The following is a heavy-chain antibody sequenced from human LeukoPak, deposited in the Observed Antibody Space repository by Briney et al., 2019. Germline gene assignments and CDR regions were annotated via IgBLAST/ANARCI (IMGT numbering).Heavy chain of an antibody. D-gene: IGHD1-26*01. CDR3: ARSGRGGAFDI. CDR2: ISSSSSTI. CDR1: GFTFSSYG. J-gene: IGHJ3*02. V-gene: IGHV3-48*01. Sequence: GGSLRLSCAASGFTFSSYGMSWVRQAPGKGLEWVSYISSSSSTIYYADSVKGRFTISRDNAKNSLYLQMNSLRAEDTAVYYCARSGRGGAFDIWGHGTMVTVSS.